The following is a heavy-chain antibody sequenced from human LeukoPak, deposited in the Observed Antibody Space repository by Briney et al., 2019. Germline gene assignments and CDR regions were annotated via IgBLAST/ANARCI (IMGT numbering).Heavy chain of an antibody. CDR1: GYSISSGYY. Sequence: SETLSLTCTVSGYSISSGYYWGWIRQPPGKGLEWIGSIYQSGRTYYNPSLKSRVTISMDTSKDQFSLKLSSVTAADTAVYYCARGGLIVVVSDFDYWGQGTLVTVSS. CDR3: ARGGLIVVVSDFDY. D-gene: IGHD3-22*01. CDR2: IYQSGRT. V-gene: IGHV4-38-2*02. J-gene: IGHJ4*02.